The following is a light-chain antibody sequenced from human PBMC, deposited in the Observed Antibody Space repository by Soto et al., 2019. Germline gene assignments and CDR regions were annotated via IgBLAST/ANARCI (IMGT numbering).Light chain of an antibody. CDR3: QQYGSSPVT. J-gene: IGKJ4*01. CDR2: GAS. CDR1: QSVSNNY. Sequence: ETVLMQSPGALPLSPGERATLSCRASQSVSNNYLAWYQQKPGQAPRLLIYGASSRATGIPDRFSGSGSGTDFTLTISRLEPEDFAVYYCQQYGSSPVTFGGGTKVEIK. V-gene: IGKV3-20*01.